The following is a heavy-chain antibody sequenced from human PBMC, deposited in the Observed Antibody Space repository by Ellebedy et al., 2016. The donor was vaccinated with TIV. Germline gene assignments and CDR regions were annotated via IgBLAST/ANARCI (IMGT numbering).Heavy chain of an antibody. CDR1: GFTFSDYS. D-gene: IGHD5-18*01. J-gene: IGHJ3*02. CDR3: AREVYSYGYGIGAFDI. Sequence: GESLKISCAASGFTFSDYSMSWIRQGPGKGLEWVSYISSRGTTIYYADSVKGRFTISRDNAKNSLYLQMNSLRAEDTAVYYCAREVYSYGYGIGAFDIWGQGTMVTVSS. CDR2: ISSRGTTI. V-gene: IGHV3-11*04.